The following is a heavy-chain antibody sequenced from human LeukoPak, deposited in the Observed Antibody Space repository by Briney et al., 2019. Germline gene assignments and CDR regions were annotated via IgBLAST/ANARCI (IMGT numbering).Heavy chain of an antibody. CDR2: INHSGST. CDR1: GGSFSGYY. Sequence: KPSETLSLTCAVYGGSFSGYYWSWIRQPPGKGLEWIGEINHSGSTNYNPSLKSRVTISVDTSKNQFSLKLSSVTAAGTAVYYCARVPSRRTIFGVARYFQHWGQGTLVTVSS. CDR3: ARVPSRRTIFGVARYFQH. V-gene: IGHV4-34*01. D-gene: IGHD3-3*01. J-gene: IGHJ1*01.